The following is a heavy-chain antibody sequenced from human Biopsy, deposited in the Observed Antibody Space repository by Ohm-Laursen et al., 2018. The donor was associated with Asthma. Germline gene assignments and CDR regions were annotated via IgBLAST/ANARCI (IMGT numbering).Heavy chain of an antibody. CDR3: ARGYSGSDRIVYYYSGLEV. D-gene: IGHD5-12*01. J-gene: IGHJ6*02. CDR2: IIPVLGTP. Sequence: KVSCKASGGTFSSNPINWVRQAPGQGLEWMGRIIPVLGTPDHAQMFEGRVTITADESTSTAYMELSSLSSEDTAVYYCARGYSGSDRIVYYYSGLEVWGQGTTVTVSS. V-gene: IGHV1-69*11. CDR1: GGTFSSNP.